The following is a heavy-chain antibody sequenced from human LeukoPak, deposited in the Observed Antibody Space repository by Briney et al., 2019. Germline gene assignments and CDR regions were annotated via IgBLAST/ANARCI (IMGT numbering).Heavy chain of an antibody. CDR3: ARDPFIAAPPSPYYYMDV. CDR1: GGSISSYY. CDR2: IYYSGST. D-gene: IGHD6-6*01. J-gene: IGHJ6*03. V-gene: IGHV4-59*01. Sequence: SETLSLTCTVSGGSISSYYWSWIRQPPGKGLEWIGYIYYSGSTNYNPSLKSRVTISVDTSKNQFSLKLSSVTAADTAVYYCARDPFIAAPPSPYYYMDVWGKGTTVTVPS.